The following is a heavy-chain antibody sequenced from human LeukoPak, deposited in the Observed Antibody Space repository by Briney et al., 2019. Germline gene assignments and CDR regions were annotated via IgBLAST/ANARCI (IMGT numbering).Heavy chain of an antibody. CDR1: GGSISSSPYY. Sequence: PSETLSLTCTVSGGSISSSPYYWGWIRQPPGKGLEWIGEIHDSGSTNYNPSLKSRVTILIDKSKNHFSLNLTSVTAADTAVYYCATRATAGPWWGRGTLVTVSS. CDR3: ATRATAGPW. CDR2: IHDSGST. J-gene: IGHJ4*02. V-gene: IGHV4-39*07. D-gene: IGHD6-13*01.